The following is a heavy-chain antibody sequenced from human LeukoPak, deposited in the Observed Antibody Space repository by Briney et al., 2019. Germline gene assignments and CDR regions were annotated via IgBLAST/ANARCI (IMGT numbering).Heavy chain of an antibody. Sequence: SETLSLTCAAYGGTFSGYYWSWIRQPPGKGLEWIGEINHSGSTNYNPSFKSRVTISVDTSKNQFSLKLSPVTAADTAVYYCARVQSYYGSGRPRRLIDYWGQGTLVTVSS. V-gene: IGHV4-34*01. CDR1: GGTFSGYY. CDR2: INHSGST. CDR3: ARVQSYYGSGRPRRLIDY. J-gene: IGHJ4*02. D-gene: IGHD3-10*01.